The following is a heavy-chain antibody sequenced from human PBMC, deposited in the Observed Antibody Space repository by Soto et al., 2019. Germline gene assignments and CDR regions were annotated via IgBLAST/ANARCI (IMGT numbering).Heavy chain of an antibody. D-gene: IGHD3-10*01. Sequence: PGSDLSLSFAASGFTFSIYGMHWVRQAPGKGLEWVSVVSYDGSKKYYADSVKGRFTISRDNSKSTLYLQMSSLRAEDTPVFYCAKDRDKWDPGSCYHIFDAWGQGTMVTVSS. CDR1: GFTFSIYG. J-gene: IGHJ4*02. V-gene: IGHV3-30*18. CDR2: VSYDGSKK. CDR3: AKDRDKWDPGSCYHIFDA.